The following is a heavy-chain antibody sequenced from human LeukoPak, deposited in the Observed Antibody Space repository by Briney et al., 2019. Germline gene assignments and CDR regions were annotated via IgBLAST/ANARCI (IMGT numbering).Heavy chain of an antibody. CDR2: MSGSGGNT. Sequence: GGSLRLSCAASGFTFSTYAMNWVRQAPGKGLEWVSAMSGSGGNTYYADSVKGRFTISRDNSKDTLYLQMNSLRAEDTAVYYCAKGLAYFDTSGNSRHFVHWGQATLVTVCS. V-gene: IGHV3-23*01. CDR1: GFTFSTYA. D-gene: IGHD3-22*01. J-gene: IGHJ4*02. CDR3: AKGLAYFDTSGNSRHFVH.